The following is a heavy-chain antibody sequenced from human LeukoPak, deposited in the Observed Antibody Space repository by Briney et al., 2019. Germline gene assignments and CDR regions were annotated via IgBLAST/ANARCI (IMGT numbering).Heavy chain of an antibody. CDR2: IYYSGST. V-gene: IGHV4-59*01. CDR3: AREYYYDSSGYYPPHAFDI. Sequence: SETLSLTCTVSCGSISTYYWSWIRQPPGKGLERIGYIYYSGSTNYNPSLKSRVTISVDTSKKQFSLKLSSVTAADKAVYYCAREYYYDSSGYYPPHAFDIWGQGTMVTVSS. CDR1: CGSISTYY. D-gene: IGHD3-22*01. J-gene: IGHJ3*02.